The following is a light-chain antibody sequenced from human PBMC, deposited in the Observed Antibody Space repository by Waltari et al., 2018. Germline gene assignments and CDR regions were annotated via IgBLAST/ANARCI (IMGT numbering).Light chain of an antibody. CDR1: QSVLYNSNNKNY. CDR3: QQYDNWPPWT. V-gene: IGKV4-1*01. J-gene: IGKJ1*01. Sequence: DIVMTQSPDPLAVSLREPATITCKSSQSVLYNSNNKNYLAWYQQKPGQPPKLLMYWASTRQYGVPERFSGSGSGTDFTLTISSLQSEDFAVYYCQQYDNWPPWTFGQGTKVE. CDR2: WAS.